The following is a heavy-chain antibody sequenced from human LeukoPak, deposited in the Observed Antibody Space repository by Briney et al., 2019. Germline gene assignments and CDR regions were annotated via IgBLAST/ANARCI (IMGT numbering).Heavy chain of an antibody. V-gene: IGHV1-18*01. CDR3: ARSDRVVLHGGMDV. J-gene: IGHJ6*02. Sequence: GASVKVSCKASGYTFTSYGISWVRQAPGQGLEWMGWISAYNGNTNYAQKLQGRVTMTTDTSTSTAYMELRSLRSEDTAVYYCARSDRVVLHGGMDVWGQGTTVTVSS. CDR2: ISAYNGNT. CDR1: GYTFTSYG. D-gene: IGHD3-3*01.